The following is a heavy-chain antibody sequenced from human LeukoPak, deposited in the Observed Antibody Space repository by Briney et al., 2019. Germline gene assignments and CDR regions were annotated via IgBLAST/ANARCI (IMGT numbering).Heavy chain of an antibody. D-gene: IGHD3-16*02. J-gene: IGHJ4*02. Sequence: SQTLSLTCTVSGGSISSGTYCWTWIRQPAGKGLEWIGRIYNSGSTSYNPSLKSRVTISMDTSKNQFSLKLNSVTAADTAVYYCARGRDDDVWGSYPTCFDFWGQGTLVTVSS. CDR1: GGSISSGTYC. CDR3: ARGRDDDVWGSYPTCFDF. CDR2: IYNSGST. V-gene: IGHV4-61*02.